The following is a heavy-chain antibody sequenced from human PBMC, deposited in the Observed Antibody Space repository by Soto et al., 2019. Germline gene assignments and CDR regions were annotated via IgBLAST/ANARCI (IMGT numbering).Heavy chain of an antibody. D-gene: IGHD1-26*01. CDR1: GGSISSSSYY. V-gene: IGHV4-39*02. CDR2: IYYSGST. Sequence: SETLSLTCTVSGGSISSSSYYWGWIRQPPGKGLEWIGSIYYSGSTYYNPSLKSRVTISVDTSKNQFSLKLSSVTAADTAVYYCAREERVVGAKGNFDYWGQGTLVTVSS. J-gene: IGHJ4*02. CDR3: AREERVVGAKGNFDY.